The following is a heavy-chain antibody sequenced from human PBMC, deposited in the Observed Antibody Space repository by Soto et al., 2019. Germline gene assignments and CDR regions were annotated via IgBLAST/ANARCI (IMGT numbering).Heavy chain of an antibody. CDR1: GYTFTSYG. V-gene: IGHV1-18*01. J-gene: IGHJ6*02. CDR3: ARAWWYDILTGYYTGHYYYGMDV. Sequence: ASVKVSCKASGYTFTSYGISWVRQAPGQGLEWMGWISAYNGNTNYAQKLQGRVTMTTDTSTSTAYMELRSLRSDDTAVYYCARAWWYDILTGYYTGHYYYGMDVWGQGTTVTVSS. CDR2: ISAYNGNT. D-gene: IGHD3-9*01.